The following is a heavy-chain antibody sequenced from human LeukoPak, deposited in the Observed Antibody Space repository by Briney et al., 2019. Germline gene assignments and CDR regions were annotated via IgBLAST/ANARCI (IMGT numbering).Heavy chain of an antibody. CDR1: GYTFTGYY. Sequence: ASVKVSCKASGYTFTGYYIHWMRQAPGQGLEWMGWINPNSGGTNYVQKFQGRVTMTRDTSITTAYMELSSLRSDDTAVFYCAVNFGSGTYSSSYEYFDFWGQGTLVTVSS. V-gene: IGHV1-2*02. J-gene: IGHJ4*02. D-gene: IGHD3-10*01. CDR3: AVNFGSGTYSSSYEYFDF. CDR2: INPNSGGT.